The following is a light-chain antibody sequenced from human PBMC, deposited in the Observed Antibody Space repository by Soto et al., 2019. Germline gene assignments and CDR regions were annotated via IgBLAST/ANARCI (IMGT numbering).Light chain of an antibody. J-gene: IGLJ2*01. CDR2: GNF. V-gene: IGLV1-40*01. Sequence: QSVLTQPPSVSGAPGQRVTISCTGTSSNIGGGYDVHWYQQLPGTTPKLLIYGNFNRPSGVPDRFSGSKSGTSASLTITGLQAEDEADYYCQSYDRTLSAVFGGGTKLTVL. CDR3: QSYDRTLSAV. CDR1: SSNIGGGYD.